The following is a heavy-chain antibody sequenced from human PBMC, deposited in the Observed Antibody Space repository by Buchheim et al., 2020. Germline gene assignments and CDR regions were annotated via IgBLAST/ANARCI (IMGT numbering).Heavy chain of an antibody. CDR2: ISYDGSNK. CDR1: GFTFSSYA. J-gene: IGHJ4*02. CDR3: TSPGPAYDY. D-gene: IGHD2-21*01. Sequence: QVQLVESGGGVVQPGRSLRLSCAASGFTFSSYAMHWVRQAPGKGLEWVAVISYDGSNKYYADSVKGRFTISRDNSKNTLYLQMNSLRAEGTAVYYCTSPGPAYDYWGQGTL. V-gene: IGHV3-30-3*01.